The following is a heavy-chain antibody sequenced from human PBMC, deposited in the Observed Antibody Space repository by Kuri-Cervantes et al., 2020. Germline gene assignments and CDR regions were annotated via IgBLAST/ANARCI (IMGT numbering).Heavy chain of an antibody. Sequence: GESLKISCAASGFTFNNRIMHWVRQAPGKGLEWVAVASSDGTTKAYADSVKGRFTISKDNSKNTLSLQLDSLRDDDTAVYYCARLSRGLDIWGQGTMVTVSS. V-gene: IGHV3-30-3*01. CDR2: ASSDGTTK. CDR3: ARLSRGLDI. CDR1: GFTFNNRI. J-gene: IGHJ3*02.